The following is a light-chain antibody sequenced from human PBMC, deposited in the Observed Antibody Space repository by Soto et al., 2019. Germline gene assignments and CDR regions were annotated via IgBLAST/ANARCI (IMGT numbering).Light chain of an antibody. V-gene: IGLV2-23*01. CDR2: EGS. CDR3: CSYARGSTYV. CDR1: ISDVGNYNL. Sequence: HSALTQSASVSGSPGQSITISCTGTISDVGNYNLVSWYQQHPGKAPKLMIYEGSKRPSGVSNRFSGSKSENTASLTISGLQAEDEAHYYCCSYARGSTYVFGTGTKVTVL. J-gene: IGLJ1*01.